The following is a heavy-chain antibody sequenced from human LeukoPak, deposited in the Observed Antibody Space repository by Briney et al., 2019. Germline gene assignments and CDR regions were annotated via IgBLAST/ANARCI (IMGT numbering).Heavy chain of an antibody. CDR3: ARDYCSSTSCLFDY. Sequence: ASVKVSCKASGYTFTGYHMHWVRQAPGQGLEWMGRVNPNSGDTNYAQNFQGRVTMTRDTSISTAYMELSRLRSDDTAVYYCARDYCSSTSCLFDYWGQGTLVTVSS. D-gene: IGHD2-2*01. V-gene: IGHV1-2*06. J-gene: IGHJ4*02. CDR1: GYTFTGYH. CDR2: VNPNSGDT.